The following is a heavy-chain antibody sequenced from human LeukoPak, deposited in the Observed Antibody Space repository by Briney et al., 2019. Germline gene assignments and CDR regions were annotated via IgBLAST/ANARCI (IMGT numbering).Heavy chain of an antibody. V-gene: IGHV3-23*01. D-gene: IGHD6-13*01. CDR2: ISGSDDST. CDR3: AKLRSGGPAAGNY. CDR1: GFTFSSNA. Sequence: GGSLRLSCAASGFTFSSNAMSWVRQAPGKGLEWVSTISGSDDSTYYADSVKGRFTISRDNSKNTVYLHMNSLRAEDTAVYFCAKLRSGGPAAGNYWGQGTLVTVSS. J-gene: IGHJ4*02.